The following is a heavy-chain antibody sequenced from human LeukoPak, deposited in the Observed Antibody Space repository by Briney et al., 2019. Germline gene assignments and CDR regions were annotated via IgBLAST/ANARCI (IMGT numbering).Heavy chain of an antibody. J-gene: IGHJ4*02. CDR2: ISYSGTT. CDR3: PRSSTIFAPFAY. V-gene: IGHV4-39*01. D-gene: IGHD3-3*01. CDR1: GASISSSRYY. Sequence: SETLSLTCTVSGASISSSRYYWGWIRQPPGKGLEWIGSISYSGTTYYNPSLKSRVTISVDTSRNQFSLKLSSVTAPDTAVYYCPRSSTIFAPFAYWCQATLVAVSS.